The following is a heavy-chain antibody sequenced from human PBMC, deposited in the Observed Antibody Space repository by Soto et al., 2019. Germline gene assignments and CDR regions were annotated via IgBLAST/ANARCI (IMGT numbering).Heavy chain of an antibody. J-gene: IGHJ1*01. V-gene: IGHV4-31*02. CDR3: VRGVLS. CDR2: IHHSGNT. D-gene: IGHD3-10*01. Sequence: WTWIRQHPGKGLEWIGNIHHSGNTFYNPSLKSRVSISVDTSKNQFSLKLSSVTAADTAVYFCVRGVLSWGQGTLVTVSS.